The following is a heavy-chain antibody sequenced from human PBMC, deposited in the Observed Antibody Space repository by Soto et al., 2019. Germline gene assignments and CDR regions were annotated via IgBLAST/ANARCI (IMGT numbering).Heavy chain of an antibody. CDR3: GRPTAVAGTPEFDY. CDR1: GFTFSSFN. D-gene: IGHD6-19*01. J-gene: IGHJ4*02. Sequence: QVQLVESGGGVVQPGSSLRLSCAASGFTFSSFNMHWVRRAPGKRLEWVALISYDEGSNKHYAHSVKGRFTISRDNSKNTLYLQMNSLRLDDKAVYYFGRPTAVAGTPEFDYWGQGTLVTV. V-gene: IGHV3-30-3*01. CDR2: ISYDEGSNK.